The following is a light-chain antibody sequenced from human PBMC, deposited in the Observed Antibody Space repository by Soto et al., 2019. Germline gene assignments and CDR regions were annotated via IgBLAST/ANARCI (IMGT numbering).Light chain of an antibody. V-gene: IGKV3-15*01. CDR2: GAS. CDR1: QSVGSN. Sequence: EIVITQYPATLPVSPGERATLSCRASQSVGSNLALYQQKPGQAPRLLIYGASTRATGIPGRFSGSGSGTEFTLTISSLQSEDFAVYYCQQYNNWPRGTFGQGTKVDI. J-gene: IGKJ1*01. CDR3: QQYNNWPRGT.